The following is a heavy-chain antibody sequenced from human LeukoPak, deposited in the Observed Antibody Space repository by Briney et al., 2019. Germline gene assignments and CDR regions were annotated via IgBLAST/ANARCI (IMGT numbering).Heavy chain of an antibody. CDR1: GYTFTSYG. V-gene: IGHV1-18*01. CDR3: ARDHNSRFDP. Sequence: ASVKVSCEASGYTFTSYGISWVRQAPGQGLEWLGWIGASTGDTNYTQNLQGRVTLTTDTSTNTAYMALRGLRSDDTAVYYCARDHNSRFDPWGQGTLVTVSS. CDR2: IGASTGDT. J-gene: IGHJ5*02.